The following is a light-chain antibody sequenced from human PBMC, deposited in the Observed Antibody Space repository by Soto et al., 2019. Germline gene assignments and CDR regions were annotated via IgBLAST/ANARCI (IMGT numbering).Light chain of an antibody. J-gene: IGKJ5*01. CDR1: QSIGKH. CDR3: QQGYTSSIT. CDR2: SVS. Sequence: DIQITQSPSSLSASVXDKVTLTCRASQSIGKHLNWYQQKPGKAPKFLIYSVSSLQSGVPSRFSGSGSGTDFTLTINSLQPEDFATYYCQQGYTSSITFGQGTRLEIK. V-gene: IGKV1-39*01.